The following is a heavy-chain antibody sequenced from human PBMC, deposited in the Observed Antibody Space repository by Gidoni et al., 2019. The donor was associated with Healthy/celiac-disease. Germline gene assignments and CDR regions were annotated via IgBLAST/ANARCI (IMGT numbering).Heavy chain of an antibody. CDR3: ARDLGSSGWDRPMDY. CDR1: GFTFSSYS. CDR2: ISSSSSYI. V-gene: IGHV3-21*01. J-gene: IGHJ4*02. D-gene: IGHD6-19*01. Sequence: EVQLVESGGGLVKPGGSLRLSCAASGFTFSSYSMNWVRQAPGKGLEWVSSISSSSSYIYYADSVKGRFTISRDNAKNSLYLQMNSLRAEDTAVYYCARDLGSSGWDRPMDYWGQGTLVTVSS.